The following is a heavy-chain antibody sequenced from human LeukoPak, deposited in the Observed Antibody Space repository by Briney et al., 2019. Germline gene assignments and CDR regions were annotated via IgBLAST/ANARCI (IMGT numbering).Heavy chain of an antibody. Sequence: PGGSLRLSCAASGFTFSSYWMSWVRQAPGKGLEWGANINQEGSEKYYVDSLKGRFTISRDNAKNSLYLQMNSLRAEDTAVYYCARVIYYYDSSSYIVFDYWGQGTLVTVS. V-gene: IGHV3-7*01. J-gene: IGHJ4*02. CDR3: ARVIYYYDSSSYIVFDY. D-gene: IGHD3-22*01. CDR2: INQEGSEK. CDR1: GFTFSSYW.